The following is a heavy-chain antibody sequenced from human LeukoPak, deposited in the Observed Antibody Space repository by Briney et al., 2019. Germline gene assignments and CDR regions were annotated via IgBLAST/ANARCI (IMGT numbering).Heavy chain of an antibody. Sequence: PGGSLRLSCAASGFTFSYYSMNWVRQAPGKGLEWVSSISAGPSIIYYADSVKGRFAISRDNAKNSLYLQMNSLRAEDTALYYCAKEAGACSGGSCYRGFFDYWGQGTLVTVSS. D-gene: IGHD2-15*01. CDR3: AKEAGACSGGSCYRGFFDY. CDR2: ISAGPSII. J-gene: IGHJ4*02. CDR1: GFTFSYYS. V-gene: IGHV3-21*04.